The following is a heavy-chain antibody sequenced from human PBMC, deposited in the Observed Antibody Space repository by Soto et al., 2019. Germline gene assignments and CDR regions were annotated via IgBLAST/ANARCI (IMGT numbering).Heavy chain of an antibody. Sequence: QITLKESGTTLVKPTQTLTLTCTFSGFSLSTSGVGVGWIRQPPGKALEWLALIYWDDDKRYSPSLKSRLTITKDNTKNQVVLTMTNMAPMDTATYYCANTVVGLSSLDYWGQGTLVTVSS. J-gene: IGHJ4*02. CDR2: IYWDDDK. V-gene: IGHV2-5*02. CDR1: GFSLSTSGVG. D-gene: IGHD2-2*01. CDR3: ANTVVGLSSLDY.